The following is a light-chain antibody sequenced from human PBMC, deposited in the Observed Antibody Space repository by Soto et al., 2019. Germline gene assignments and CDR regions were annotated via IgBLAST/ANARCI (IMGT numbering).Light chain of an antibody. CDR3: QQVDSRTWT. CDR1: QSVDGSY. CDR2: GTS. V-gene: IGKV3-20*01. J-gene: IGKJ1*01. Sequence: EIVLTQSPGTLSLSPGERATLSCRASQSVDGSYLAWFQQKPGQAPRLLIYGTSTRPSGIPVRFSGSGAGTDFTLTISRLEPEDFAVYYCQQVDSRTWTFGQGTKVEIK.